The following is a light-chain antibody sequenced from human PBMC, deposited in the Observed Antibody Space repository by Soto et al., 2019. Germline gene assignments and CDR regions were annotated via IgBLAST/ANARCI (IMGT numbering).Light chain of an antibody. CDR1: QSVSPW. CDR3: QHYNSYST. V-gene: IGKV1-5*03. J-gene: IGKJ1*01. CDR2: KVS. Sequence: DIQMTQSPSTLSASVGDRVTITCRASQSVSPWLAWYQQKPGKAPDLLIYKVSTLESGVPSRFSGSGSGTAFTITISSLQPDDSASYYCQHYNSYSTFGPGTKVEIK.